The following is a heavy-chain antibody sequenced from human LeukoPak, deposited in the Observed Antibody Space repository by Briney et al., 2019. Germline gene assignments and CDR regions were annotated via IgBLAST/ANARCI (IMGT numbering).Heavy chain of an antibody. V-gene: IGHV3-48*03. D-gene: IGHD3-10*01. Sequence: GGSLRLSCAASGFTFSSYEMNWVRQAPGKGLEWVSYISSSGSTIYYADSVKGRFTISRDNAKNSLYLQMNSLRAEDTAVYYCARAGLLWFGELLPHFDYWGQGTPVTVSS. J-gene: IGHJ4*02. CDR3: ARAGLLWFGELLPHFDY. CDR2: ISSSGSTI. CDR1: GFTFSSYE.